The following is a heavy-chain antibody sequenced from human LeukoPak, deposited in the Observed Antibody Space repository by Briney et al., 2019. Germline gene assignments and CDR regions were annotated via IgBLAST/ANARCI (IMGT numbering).Heavy chain of an antibody. V-gene: IGHV3-7*04. CDR3: ARGDFWSGDYTDAFDV. Sequence: GGSMRLSCAASGFTFSNYWMSWVRQAPGKGLEWVANIKPDGSEKYCVDSVKGRFSISRDNVRNVLYLQMNNLRAGDTALYYCARGDFWSGDYTDAFDVWGQGTMVTVSA. CDR2: IKPDGSEK. J-gene: IGHJ3*01. CDR1: GFTFSNYW. D-gene: IGHD3-3*01.